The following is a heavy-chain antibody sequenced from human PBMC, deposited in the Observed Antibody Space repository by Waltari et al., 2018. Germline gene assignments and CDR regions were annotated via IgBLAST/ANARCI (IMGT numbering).Heavy chain of an antibody. D-gene: IGHD6-19*01. Sequence: QVQLVQSGAEVKKPGYSVKVSCKASGGTLSSYAIRWVRQAPGQGLEWRGGIIPMLGTANYAQKFQGRVTITADESTSTAYMELSSLRSEDTAVYYCARDQSRYSSGWYYFDYWGQGTLVTVSS. CDR1: GGTLSSYA. CDR3: ARDQSRYSSGWYYFDY. J-gene: IGHJ4*02. V-gene: IGHV1-69*01. CDR2: IIPMLGTA.